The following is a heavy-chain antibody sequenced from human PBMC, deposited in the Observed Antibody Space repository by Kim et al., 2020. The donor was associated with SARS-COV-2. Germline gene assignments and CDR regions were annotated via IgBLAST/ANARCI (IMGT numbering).Heavy chain of an antibody. Sequence: GGSLRLSCAASGFSFRTYGMYWIRQAPVKGLEWVAFISYDGSTTYFADSVKGRFTIARDNSKNTLYLQMNSLRGEDTAVYFCARDPWATAIIPAAFDDWGQGTPVTVSS. V-gene: IGHV3-30*03. J-gene: IGHJ4*02. D-gene: IGHD5-18*01. CDR2: ISYDGSTT. CDR3: ARDPWATAIIPAAFDD. CDR1: GFSFRTYG.